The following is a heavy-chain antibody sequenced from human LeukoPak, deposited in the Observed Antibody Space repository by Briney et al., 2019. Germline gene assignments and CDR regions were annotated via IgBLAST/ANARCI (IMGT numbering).Heavy chain of an antibody. Sequence: GGSLRLSCAGSGFIFSSYSLGWVRQAPGKGLEFVAHLKESGIEKEYVDSVEGRFTISRDNGKNSLYLQMNSLRAEDTALYFCARWRGAQSKFDYWGQGTHVSDSS. CDR1: GFIFSSYS. CDR2: LKESGIEK. D-gene: IGHD3-3*01. V-gene: IGHV3-7*01. CDR3: ARWRGAQSKFDY. J-gene: IGHJ4*02.